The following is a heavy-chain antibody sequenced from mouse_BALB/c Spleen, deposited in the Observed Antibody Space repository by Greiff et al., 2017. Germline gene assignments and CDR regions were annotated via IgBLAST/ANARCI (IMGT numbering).Heavy chain of an antibody. J-gene: IGHJ2*01. Sequence: EVQRVESGGGLVKPGGSLKLSCAASGFTFSSYAMSWVRQTPEKRLEWVATISSGGSYTYYPDSVKGRFTISRDNAKNTLYLQMSSLRSEDTAMYYCASPDSSGYVDFDYWGQGTTLTVSS. V-gene: IGHV5-9-3*01. D-gene: IGHD3-2*01. CDR2: ISSGGSYT. CDR1: GFTFSSYA. CDR3: ASPDSSGYVDFDY.